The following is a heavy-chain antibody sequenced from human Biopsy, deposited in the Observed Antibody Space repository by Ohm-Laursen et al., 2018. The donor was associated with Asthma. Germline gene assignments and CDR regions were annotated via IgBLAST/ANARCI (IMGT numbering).Heavy chain of an antibody. CDR2: HDHEEGGT. V-gene: IGHV1-24*01. CDR3: APDFPKDYVRYNFQF. CDR1: GYSLTDLS. D-gene: IGHD4-17*01. J-gene: IGHJ4*02. Sequence: ASVKVSCKISGYSLTDLSMHWVRQAPGQGLEWMGGHDHEEGGTVNARRFQGRVTMTEDTSTDTAYMELSSLSSDDTAVYYCAPDFPKDYVRYNFQFWGQGTLVTASS.